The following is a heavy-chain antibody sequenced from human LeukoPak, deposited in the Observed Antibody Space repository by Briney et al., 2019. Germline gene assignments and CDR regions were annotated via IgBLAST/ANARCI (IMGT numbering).Heavy chain of an antibody. CDR1: GGTFSSYA. Sequence: ASVTVSCKASGGTFSSYAISWVRQAPGQGLEWMGGIIPIFGTANYAQKFQGRVAITADESTSTAYMEPSSLRSEDTAVYYCARGARGSRGYFDYWGQGTLVTVSS. CDR2: IIPIFGTA. CDR3: ARGARGSRGYFDY. J-gene: IGHJ4*02. V-gene: IGHV1-69*01. D-gene: IGHD3-10*01.